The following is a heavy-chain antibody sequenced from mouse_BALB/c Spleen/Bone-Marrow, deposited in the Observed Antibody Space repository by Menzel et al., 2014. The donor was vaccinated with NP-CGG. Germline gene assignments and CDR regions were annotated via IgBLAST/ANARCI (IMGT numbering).Heavy chain of an antibody. J-gene: IGHJ4*01. CDR3: ASSRYYAMDY. CDR2: ISDGGSYT. Sequence: EVQVVESGGGLVKPGGSLKLSCAASGFTFSDYYMYWVRQTPEKRLEWVATISDGGSYTYYPDSVKGRFTISRDNAKNNLYLQMSSLKSEDTAMYYCASSRYYAMDYWGQGTSVTVSS. V-gene: IGHV5-4*02. CDR1: GFTFSDYY. D-gene: IGHD6-1*01.